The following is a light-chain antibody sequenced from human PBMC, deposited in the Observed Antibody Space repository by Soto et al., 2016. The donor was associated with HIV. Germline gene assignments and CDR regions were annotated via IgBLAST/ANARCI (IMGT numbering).Light chain of an antibody. V-gene: IGLV3-21*03. CDR3: QVWDSSSAHPV. CDR2: DDS. Sequence: SYELTQPPSVSVAPEKTARITCGGNNIGSKSVHWYQQKPGQAPVLVVYDDSHRPSGIPERFSGSNSGNTATLTITRVEAGDEAGYYCQVWDSSSAHPVFGGGTKLTVL. J-gene: IGLJ2*01. CDR1: NIGSKS.